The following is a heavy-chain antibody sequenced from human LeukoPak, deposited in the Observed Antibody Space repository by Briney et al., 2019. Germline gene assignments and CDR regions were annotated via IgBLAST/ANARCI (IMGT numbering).Heavy chain of an antibody. CDR2: IYNSGST. Sequence: PSETLSLTCAVSGGSISSGGYSYNWIRQPPGKGLEWIGYIYNSGSTSYNPSLKSRVTMSVDTSKNQLSLKLSSVTAADTAVYYCARHSSGWYNHFDYWGQGTLVTVSS. D-gene: IGHD6-19*01. J-gene: IGHJ4*02. V-gene: IGHV4-30-4*07. CDR1: GGSISSGGYS. CDR3: ARHSSGWYNHFDY.